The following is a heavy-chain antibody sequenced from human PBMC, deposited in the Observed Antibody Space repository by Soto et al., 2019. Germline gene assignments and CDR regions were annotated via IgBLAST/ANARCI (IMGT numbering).Heavy chain of an antibody. CDR3: ARETDNEWYFDV. V-gene: IGHV4-4*02. CDR2: IYQSGIT. J-gene: IGHJ2*01. CDR1: GASMSSPHW. Sequence: QVQLQESGPGLVKPSETLSLTCAVSGASMSSPHWWSWVRQSPGKGPEWIGDIYQSGITNYNPSLKRRVTISLDKSKNEFSLRLTSVTAADTAVYFCARETDNEWYFDVWGRGALVTVSS.